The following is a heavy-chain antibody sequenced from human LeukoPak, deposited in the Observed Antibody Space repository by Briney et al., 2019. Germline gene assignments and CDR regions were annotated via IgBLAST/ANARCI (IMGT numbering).Heavy chain of an antibody. CDR1: GFTVSSNC. CDR3: AGRERGYYYGMNV. Sequence: GGSLRLSCAASGFTVSSNCMRWVRQALGKGLEWVSILYGGDNTHYADSVEGRFTISRDDSKNTLYLQMNSLRAEDTAVYYCAGRERGYYYGMNVWGQGTTVTVSS. CDR2: LYGGDNT. J-gene: IGHJ6*02. V-gene: IGHV3-53*01.